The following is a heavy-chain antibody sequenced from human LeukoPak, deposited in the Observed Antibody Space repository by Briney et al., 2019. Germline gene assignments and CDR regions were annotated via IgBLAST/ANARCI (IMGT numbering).Heavy chain of an antibody. J-gene: IGHJ4*02. CDR1: GFTFSSYW. D-gene: IGHD5-18*01. V-gene: IGHV3-7*01. CDR2: IKQDGSEK. Sequence: PGGSLRLSCAASGFTFSSYWMSWVRQAPGKGLEWVANIKQDGSEKYYVDSVKGRFTISRDNAKNSLYLQMNSLRAEDTAVYYCARERVDTAMVDRYYIDYWGQGTLVTVSS. CDR3: ARERVDTAMVDRYYIDY.